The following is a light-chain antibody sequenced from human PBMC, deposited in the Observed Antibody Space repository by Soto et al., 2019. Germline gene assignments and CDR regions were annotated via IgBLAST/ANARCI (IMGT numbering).Light chain of an antibody. J-gene: IGKJ1*01. CDR3: QQYNSWLWT. V-gene: IGKV3-15*01. Sequence: EIVMTQSPATLSVSPGEGATLSCRASQSVSSKLAWYQQKPGQAPRLLIYGASTRATGIPARFSGSGSGTEFTLILSRLQSEDSAVYYCQQYNSWLWTFGQGTKVEIK. CDR1: QSVSSK. CDR2: GAS.